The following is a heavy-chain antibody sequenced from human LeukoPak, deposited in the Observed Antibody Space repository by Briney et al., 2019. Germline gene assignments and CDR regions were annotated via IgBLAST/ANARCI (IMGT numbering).Heavy chain of an antibody. J-gene: IGHJ6*02. CDR1: GYTFTSYD. V-gene: IGHV1-8*01. Sequence: ASVKVSCKASGYTFTSYDINWVRQATGQGLEWMGWMNPNSGNTGYAQKFQGRVTMTRNTSISTAYMELSSLRSEDTAVYYCARDRILTGPTTDYGLDVWGQGTTVTVSS. CDR2: MNPNSGNT. CDR3: ARDRILTGPTTDYGLDV. D-gene: IGHD3-9*01.